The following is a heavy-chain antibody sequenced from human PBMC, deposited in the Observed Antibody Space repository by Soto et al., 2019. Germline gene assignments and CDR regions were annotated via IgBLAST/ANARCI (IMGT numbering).Heavy chain of an antibody. CDR1: GFTFSSYT. V-gene: IGHV3-23*01. Sequence: PGGSLRLSCAASGFTFSSYTMSWVRQAPGKGLEWVSPITGSGGNTFYADSVKGRFTISRDNAKNTLYLQMNSLRAEDTAVYYCARGSGWLDWFDPWGQGTLVTVSS. CDR3: ARGSGWLDWFDP. J-gene: IGHJ5*02. D-gene: IGHD5-12*01. CDR2: ITGSGGNT.